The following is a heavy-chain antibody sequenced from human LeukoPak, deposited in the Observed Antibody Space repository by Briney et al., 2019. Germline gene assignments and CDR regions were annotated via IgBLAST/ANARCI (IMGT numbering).Heavy chain of an antibody. Sequence: PSQTLSLTCTVSGGSISSGGYYWSWIRQPPGKGLEWIGYIYHSGSTYYNPSLKSRVTISVDRSKNQFSLKLSSVTAADTAVYYCARIETSAVTTGFDPWGQGTLVTVSS. V-gene: IGHV4-30-2*01. D-gene: IGHD4-11*01. J-gene: IGHJ5*02. CDR3: ARIETSAVTTGFDP. CDR2: IYHSGST. CDR1: GGSISSGGYY.